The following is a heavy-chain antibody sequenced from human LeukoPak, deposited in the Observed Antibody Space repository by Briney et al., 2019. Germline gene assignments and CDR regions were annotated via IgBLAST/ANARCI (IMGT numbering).Heavy chain of an antibody. Sequence: SSETLSLTCTVSGGSISSYYWSWIRQPPGKGLEWIGYIYYSGSTNYNPSFKSRVTISVDTSKNQFSLKLSSVTAADTAVYYCARAGHYYDSSGYYYFAFDIWGQGTMVTVSS. CDR3: ARAGHYYDSSGYYYFAFDI. CDR1: GGSISSYY. D-gene: IGHD3-22*01. J-gene: IGHJ3*02. V-gene: IGHV4-59*01. CDR2: IYYSGST.